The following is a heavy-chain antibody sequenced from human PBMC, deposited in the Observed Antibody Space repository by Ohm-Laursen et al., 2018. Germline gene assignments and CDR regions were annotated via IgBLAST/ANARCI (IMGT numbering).Heavy chain of an antibody. V-gene: IGHV1-18*01. Sequence: ASVKVSCKASGFTFTSYGIRWGRQAPGQGLERMGWITAYNGNTNYAQKLQGGVTMTTDTSTSTAYMELRSLRSDDTAVYYCARTPRGSYSDYNYYNGMDVWGQGTTVTVSS. CDR1: GFTFTSYG. D-gene: IGHD2-21*01. J-gene: IGHJ6*02. CDR3: ARTPRGSYSDYNYYNGMDV. CDR2: ITAYNGNT.